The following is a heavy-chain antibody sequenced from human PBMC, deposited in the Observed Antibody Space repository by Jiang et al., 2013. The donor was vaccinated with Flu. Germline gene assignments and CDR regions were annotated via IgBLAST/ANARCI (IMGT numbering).Heavy chain of an antibody. D-gene: IGHD1-26*01. V-gene: IGHV3-23*04. Sequence: QLVESGGGLVQPGGSLRLSCAASGFTFNTFALSWVRQAPGEGLEWVSTITGGGDTTYYADSVKGRFTISRDNSKNTLYLQMNSLTAADTAIYYCAKDDGGSHLSPIDYWGQGALVTVSS. J-gene: IGHJ4*02. CDR2: ITGGGDTT. CDR3: AKDDGGSHLSPIDY. CDR1: GFTFNTFA.